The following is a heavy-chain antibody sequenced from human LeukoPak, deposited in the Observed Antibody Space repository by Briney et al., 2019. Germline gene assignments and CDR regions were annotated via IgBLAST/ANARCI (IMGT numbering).Heavy chain of an antibody. CDR2: IRSKAYGGTT. Sequence: SLRLSCAASGFTFSSYEMNWVRQAPGKGLEWVGFIRSKAYGGTTEYAASVKGRFTISRDDSKSIAYLQMNSLKTEDTAVYYCTRDKDYTLWLWFGAIDAFDIWGQGTMVTVSS. CDR3: TRDKDYTLWLWFGAIDAFDI. CDR1: GFTFSSYE. V-gene: IGHV3-49*04. D-gene: IGHD3-10*01. J-gene: IGHJ3*02.